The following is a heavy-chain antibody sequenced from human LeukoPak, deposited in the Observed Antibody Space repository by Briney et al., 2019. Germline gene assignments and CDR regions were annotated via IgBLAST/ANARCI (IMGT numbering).Heavy chain of an antibody. CDR2: IHPEGNEK. V-gene: IGHV3-7*04. J-gene: IGHJ4*02. CDR3: ARGDAFSADH. CDR1: GFTFRNFW. Sequence: PGGSLRLSCAASGFTFRNFWMSWVRQAPGRGLEWVANIHPEGNEKYHVESVKGRFTISRDNAKSSLFLQMNGLRAEDAAVYYCARGDAFSADHWGQGTLVTVSS.